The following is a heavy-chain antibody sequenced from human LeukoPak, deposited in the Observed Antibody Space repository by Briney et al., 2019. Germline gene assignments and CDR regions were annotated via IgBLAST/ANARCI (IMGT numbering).Heavy chain of an antibody. V-gene: IGHV1-18*01. J-gene: IGHJ4*02. CDR3: ARDIREGYSGYAAH. Sequence: ASVKVSCKASGYTFTSYGISWVRQAPGQGLEWMGWISAYNGNTNYAQNLQGRVTMTTDTSTSTTYVELRSLRSDDTAVYYCARDIREGYSGYAAHWGQGTLVTVSS. CDR2: ISAYNGNT. CDR1: GYTFTSYG. D-gene: IGHD5-12*01.